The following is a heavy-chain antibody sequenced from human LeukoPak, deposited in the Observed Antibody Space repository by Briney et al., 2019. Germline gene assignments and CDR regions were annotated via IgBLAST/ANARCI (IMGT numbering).Heavy chain of an antibody. V-gene: IGHV4-59*01. Sequence: SETLSLTCTVSGGSISSNYWSWIRQPPGKGLEWIGYIYDSGTTNYNPSLKSRATISEDMSKNQFSLKVRSVTAADTAVYYCARSTGGWSYFDHWGQGILVSVSS. J-gene: IGHJ4*02. CDR2: IYDSGTT. CDR1: GGSISSNY. D-gene: IGHD6-19*01. CDR3: ARSTGGWSYFDH.